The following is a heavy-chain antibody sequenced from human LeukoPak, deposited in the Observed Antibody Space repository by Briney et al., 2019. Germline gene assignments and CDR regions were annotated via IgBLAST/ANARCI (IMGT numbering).Heavy chain of an antibody. D-gene: IGHD4-11*01. J-gene: IGHJ6*03. CDR2: IFRTGST. CDR1: GGSIGSSSYY. CDR3: ARDRTGQQLISRKEYYYMDV. V-gene: IGHV4-39*02. Sequence: SETLSLTCSVSGGSIGSSSYYWGWIRQPPGKGLEWIGSIFRTGSTYYSASLKSRVSISVDTSKNHIALKVTSVTAADTAVYYCARDRTGQQLISRKEYYYMDVWGKGTTVTISS.